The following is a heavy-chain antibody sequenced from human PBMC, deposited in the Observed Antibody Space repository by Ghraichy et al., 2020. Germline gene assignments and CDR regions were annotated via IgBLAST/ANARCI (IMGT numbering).Heavy chain of an antibody. CDR2: MNPNSGNT. D-gene: IGHD2-15*01. Sequence: ASVKVSCKSSGYSFTTYDINWVRQAPGQGLEWMGWMNPNSGNTGSAAKFKGRLTMTRHTSISTAYMELTDLRSDDTAVYYCVRAPSGGSWFDPWGQGTLVTVSS. CDR1: GYSFTTYD. CDR3: VRAPSGGSWFDP. J-gene: IGHJ5*02. V-gene: IGHV1-8*01.